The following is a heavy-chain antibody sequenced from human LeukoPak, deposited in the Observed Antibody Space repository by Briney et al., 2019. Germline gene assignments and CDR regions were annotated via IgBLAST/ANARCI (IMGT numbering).Heavy chain of an antibody. D-gene: IGHD3-3*01. CDR1: GGSINTYH. CDR3: ARGPIDFWSGPPYYYYGMDV. V-gene: IGHV4-59*12. CDR2: THYSANI. J-gene: IGHJ6*02. Sequence: PSETLSLTCTVSGGSINTYHWSRIRQPPGKGLEWIGYTHYSANINYNPSLKSRVTISIDTSKNQFSLKLSSVTAADTAVYYCARGPIDFWSGPPYYYYGMDVWGQGTTVTVSS.